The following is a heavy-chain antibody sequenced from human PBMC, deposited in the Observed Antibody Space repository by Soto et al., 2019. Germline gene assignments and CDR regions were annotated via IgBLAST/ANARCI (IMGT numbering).Heavy chain of an antibody. J-gene: IGHJ4*02. CDR3: ASISSDSSGYNSWYFDY. D-gene: IGHD3-22*01. CDR2: ISYDGSNK. CDR1: GFTFSSYA. V-gene: IGHV3-30-3*01. Sequence: QVQLVESGGGVVQPGRSLRLFCAASGFTFSSYAMHWVRQAPGKGLEWVAVISYDGSNKYYADSVKGRFTISRDNSKNTLYLQMNSLRAEDTAVYYCASISSDSSGYNSWYFDYWGQGTLVTVSS.